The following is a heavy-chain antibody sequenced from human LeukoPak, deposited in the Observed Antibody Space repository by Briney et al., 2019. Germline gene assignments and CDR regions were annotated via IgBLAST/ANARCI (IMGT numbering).Heavy chain of an antibody. Sequence: GRSLRLSCAASGFTFSSYAMHWVRQAPGKGLEWVSIIYSGGTIHYADSVKGRFTISRDNTKNTLYLQMNSLRAEDTAVYYCATGYDFGFDPWGQGTLVTVSS. CDR1: GFTFSSYA. CDR3: ATGYDFGFDP. J-gene: IGHJ5*02. D-gene: IGHD5-12*01. CDR2: IYSGGTI. V-gene: IGHV3-53*01.